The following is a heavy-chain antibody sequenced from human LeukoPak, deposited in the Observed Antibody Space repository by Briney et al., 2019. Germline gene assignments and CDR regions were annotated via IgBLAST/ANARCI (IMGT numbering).Heavy chain of an antibody. D-gene: IGHD2/OR15-2a*01. CDR2: ISSSSSAI. J-gene: IGHJ4*02. CDR1: GFTFSSYS. Sequence: GGSLRLSCAASGFTFSSYSMNWVRQAPGKGLEWVSYISSSSSAIYYADSVEGRFTISRDNAKNSLSLQMNILRDEDAAVYYCVRDSSYAFDHWSQGNLVTVSS. CDR3: VRDSSYAFDH. V-gene: IGHV3-48*02.